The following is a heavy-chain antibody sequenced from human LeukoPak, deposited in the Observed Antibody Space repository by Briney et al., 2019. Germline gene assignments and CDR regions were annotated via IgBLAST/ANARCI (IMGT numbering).Heavy chain of an antibody. D-gene: IGHD4-11*01. CDR1: GYTFTSYG. J-gene: IGHJ6*03. CDR2: ISAYNGNT. Sequence: ASVKVSCKASGYTFTSYGISWVRQAPGQGLEWMGWISAYNGNTNYAQKLQGRVTMTTDTSTSTAYMELRSLRSDDTAVYYCARAQLPPTVTRRPYYYYYYMDVRGKGATVTVSS. V-gene: IGHV1-18*01. CDR3: ARAQLPPTVTRRPYYYYYYMDV.